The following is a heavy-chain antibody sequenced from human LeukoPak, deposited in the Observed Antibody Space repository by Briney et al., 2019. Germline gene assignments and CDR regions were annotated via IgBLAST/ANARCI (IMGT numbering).Heavy chain of an antibody. V-gene: IGHV1-18*01. Sequence: EASVKVSCKASGYTFTSYGISWVRQAPGQGLEWMGWISAYNGNTNYAQKLQGRVTMTTDTSTSTAYMELRSLRSDDTAVYYCAREPLWLRASYDAFDIWGQGTMVTVSS. J-gene: IGHJ3*02. CDR2: ISAYNGNT. D-gene: IGHD3-10*01. CDR1: GYTFTSYG. CDR3: AREPLWLRASYDAFDI.